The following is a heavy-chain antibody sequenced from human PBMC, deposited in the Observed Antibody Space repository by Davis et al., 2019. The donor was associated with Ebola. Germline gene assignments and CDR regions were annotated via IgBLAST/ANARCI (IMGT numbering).Heavy chain of an antibody. CDR2: IYYSGIT. CDR3: ARQGWSGYSLRHWLDP. J-gene: IGHJ5*02. Sequence: SETLSLTCTVSGGSISSYHWSWIRQPPGKGLEWIGSIYYSGITYYNPSLKSRVTISVDTSKNQFSLKLRSVTAADTAVYYCARQGWSGYSLRHWLDPWGRGTLVTVSS. CDR1: GGSISSYH. D-gene: IGHD3-3*01. V-gene: IGHV4-59*05.